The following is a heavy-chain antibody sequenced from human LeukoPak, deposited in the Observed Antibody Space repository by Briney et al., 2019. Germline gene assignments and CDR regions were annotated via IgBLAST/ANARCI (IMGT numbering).Heavy chain of an antibody. CDR1: GASISGSDYN. CDR3: ATLDNSFDH. CDR2: IFYSGTI. Sequence: PSETLSLTCNVSGASISGSDYNWSWLRQPPGKGLEWIASIFYSGTIYNNPSLKSRTLILVDTSKNQFSLRLTSVTAADTAVYFCATLDNSFDHWGQGTLVTVSS. V-gene: IGHV4-30-4*01. J-gene: IGHJ5*02.